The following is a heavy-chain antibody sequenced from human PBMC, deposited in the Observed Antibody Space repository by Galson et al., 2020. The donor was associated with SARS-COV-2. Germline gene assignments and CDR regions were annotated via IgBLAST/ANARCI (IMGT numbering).Heavy chain of an antibody. CDR2: IRQDARAT. CDR3: VRGHPGHGR. V-gene: IGHV3-7*03. CDR1: GFTFSNYW. J-gene: IGHJ4*02. Sequence: GASLKISCAASGFTFSNYWMFWVRPAPGKGLEWVCNIRQDARATSYVDSEKGRFTTSRDNARNSLFLQMDSLRVDDTAIYYCVRGHPGHGRWGRGTQVTVSS.